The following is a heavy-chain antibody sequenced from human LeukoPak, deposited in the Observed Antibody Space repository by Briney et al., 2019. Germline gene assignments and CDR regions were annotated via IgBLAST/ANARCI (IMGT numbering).Heavy chain of an antibody. J-gene: IGHJ4*02. CDR2: ISYDGSNK. CDR3: AKADYDILPGY. D-gene: IGHD3-9*01. Sequence: PGGSLRLSCAASGFTFSSYAMHWVRQAPGKGLEWVAVISYDGSNKYYADSVKGRFTISRDNSKNTLYLQMNSLRAEDTAVYYCAKADYDILPGYWGQGTLVTVSS. CDR1: GFTFSSYA. V-gene: IGHV3-30-3*01.